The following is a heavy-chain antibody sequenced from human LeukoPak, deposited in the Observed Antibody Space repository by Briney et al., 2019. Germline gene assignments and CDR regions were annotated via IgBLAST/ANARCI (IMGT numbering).Heavy chain of an antibody. CDR2: IYYSGST. CDR1: GGSISSYY. CDR3: ARREGYCSSTSFQGGACWFDP. J-gene: IGHJ5*02. V-gene: IGHV4-59*08. Sequence: SETLSLTCTVSGGSISSYYWSWIRQPPGKGLEWIGYIYYSGSTNYNPSLKSRVTISVDTSKNQFSLKLSSVTAADTAVYYCARREGYCSSTSFQGGACWFDPWGQGTLVTVSS. D-gene: IGHD2-2*01.